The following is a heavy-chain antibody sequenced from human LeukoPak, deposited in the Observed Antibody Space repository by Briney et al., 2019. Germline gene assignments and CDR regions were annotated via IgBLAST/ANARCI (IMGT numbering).Heavy chain of an antibody. CDR3: VRSRNEYDFWSGYYTAWYFDY. D-gene: IGHD3-3*01. V-gene: IGHV4-59*08. CDR2: IYYSGST. J-gene: IGHJ4*02. Sequence: SETLSLTCTVSGGSISSYYWSWIRQPPGKGLEWIGYIYYSGSTNYNPSLKSRVTISVDTSKNQFSLKLSSVTAADTAVYYCVRSRNEYDFWSGYYTAWYFDYWGQGTLVTVSS. CDR1: GGSISSYY.